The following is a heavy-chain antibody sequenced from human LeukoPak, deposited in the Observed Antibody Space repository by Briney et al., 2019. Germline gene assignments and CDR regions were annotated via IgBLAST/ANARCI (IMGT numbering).Heavy chain of an antibody. J-gene: IGHJ3*02. CDR3: ARDVGVVGATISAFDI. Sequence: TGGSLRLSCAASGFTFSSYGMHWVRQAPGKGLEWVAFIRYDGSNKYYADSVKGRFTISRDNSKNTLYLQMNSLRAEDTAVYYCARDVGVVGATISAFDIWGQGTMVTVSS. CDR2: IRYDGSNK. V-gene: IGHV3-30*02. CDR1: GFTFSSYG. D-gene: IGHD1-26*01.